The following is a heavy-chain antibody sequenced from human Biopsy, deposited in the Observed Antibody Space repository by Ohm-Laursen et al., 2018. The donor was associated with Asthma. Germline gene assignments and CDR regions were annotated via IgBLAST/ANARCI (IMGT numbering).Heavy chain of an antibody. CDR1: GYNFISFA. Sequence: ATVKISCKASGYNFISFAIHCVRQAPGQRLEWMGWVNTGSGDTKYSQKFQGRVTITRDTSASTAYMELRSLRSEDTATYYCARTYYDFLTGQVKDVFGVWGQGTMVTVSS. CDR3: ARTYYDFLTGQVKDVFGV. V-gene: IGHV1-3*04. J-gene: IGHJ3*01. CDR2: VNTGSGDT. D-gene: IGHD3-9*01.